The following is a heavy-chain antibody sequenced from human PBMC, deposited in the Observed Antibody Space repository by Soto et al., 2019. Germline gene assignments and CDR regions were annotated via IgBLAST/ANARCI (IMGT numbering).Heavy chain of an antibody. Sequence: GGSLRLSCAASGFSFCRNLMNRVRQNPGKGLEWVSIISGRGDATYYADSVKGRFTISRDNSKNTLFLQMNSLGADDAAVYYCAKDPILTTPPSFDPWGQGTLVTVSS. CDR3: AKDPILTTPPSFDP. CDR2: ISGRGDAT. J-gene: IGHJ5*02. CDR1: GFSFCRNL. D-gene: IGHD3-9*01. V-gene: IGHV3-23*01.